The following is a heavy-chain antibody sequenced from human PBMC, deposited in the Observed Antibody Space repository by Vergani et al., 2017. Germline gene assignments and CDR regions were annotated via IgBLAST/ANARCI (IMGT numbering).Heavy chain of an antibody. CDR1: GFTFTSSA. CDR3: VRAEVMVRGWRYFDY. J-gene: IGHJ4*02. Sequence: QLVQSGAEVKKPGTSVKVSCKASGFTFTSSAMQWVRQARGQRLEWIGWIVVGSGNTNYAQKFQGRVTITADESTSTAYMELSSLRSEDTAVYYCVRAEVMVRGWRYFDYWGQGTLVTVSS. D-gene: IGHD3-10*01. CDR2: IVVGSGNT. V-gene: IGHV1-58*02.